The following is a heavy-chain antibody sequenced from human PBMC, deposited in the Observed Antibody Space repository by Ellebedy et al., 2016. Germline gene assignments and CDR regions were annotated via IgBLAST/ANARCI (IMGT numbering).Heavy chain of an antibody. CDR2: ISTSGST. D-gene: IGHD3-16*01. V-gene: IGHV4-61*02. CDR3: ATLTIPGGSDY. Sequence: SETLSLXXTVSGGSINSGAYYWSWIRQPAGKGPEWIGRISTSGSTIYNPSLKSRVTMSVDSSTNHFSLELTSVTVADTAVYYCATLTIPGGSDYWGQGALVTVSS. J-gene: IGHJ4*02. CDR1: GGSINSGAYY.